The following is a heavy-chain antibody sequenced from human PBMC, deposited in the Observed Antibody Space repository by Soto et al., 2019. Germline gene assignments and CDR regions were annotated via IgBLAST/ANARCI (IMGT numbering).Heavy chain of an antibody. J-gene: IGHJ3*02. CDR3: ARDLPLDCSGGSCYSKIPAFDI. CDR1: GYTFTSYY. D-gene: IGHD2-15*01. Sequence: ASVKVSCKASGYTFTSYYMHWVRQAPGQGLEWMGIINPSGGSTSYAQKFQGRVTMTRDTSTSTVYMELSSLRSEDTAVYYCARDLPLDCSGGSCYSKIPAFDIWGQGTMVTVSS. V-gene: IGHV1-46*01. CDR2: INPSGGST.